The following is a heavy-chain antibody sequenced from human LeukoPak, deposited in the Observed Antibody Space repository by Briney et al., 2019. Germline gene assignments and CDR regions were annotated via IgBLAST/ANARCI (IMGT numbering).Heavy chain of an antibody. J-gene: IGHJ5*02. CDR2: IYYSGST. CDR1: GGSVSRGSYY. V-gene: IGHV4-61*01. Sequence: SETLSLTCTVSGGSVSRGSYYWSWIRQPPGKGLEWIGYIYYSGSTNYNPSLKIRVTISVDTSKNQFSLKLSSVTAADTAVYYCARDPRSSGYCSGGSCSDWFDPWGQGTLVTVSS. D-gene: IGHD2-15*01. CDR3: ARDPRSSGYCSGGSCSDWFDP.